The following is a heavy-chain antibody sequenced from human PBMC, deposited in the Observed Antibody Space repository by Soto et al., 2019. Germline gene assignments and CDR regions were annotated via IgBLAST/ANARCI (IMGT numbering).Heavy chain of an antibody. CDR3: ARASSETPNSSGWFNY. Sequence: ASVKVSCKASGYTFTSYAMHWVRQAPGQRLEWMGWINAGNGNTKYSQKFQGRVTITRDTSASTAYMELSSLRSEDTAVYYCARASSETPNSSGWFNYWGQGTLVTVSS. V-gene: IGHV1-3*01. D-gene: IGHD6-19*01. J-gene: IGHJ4*02. CDR1: GYTFTSYA. CDR2: INAGNGNT.